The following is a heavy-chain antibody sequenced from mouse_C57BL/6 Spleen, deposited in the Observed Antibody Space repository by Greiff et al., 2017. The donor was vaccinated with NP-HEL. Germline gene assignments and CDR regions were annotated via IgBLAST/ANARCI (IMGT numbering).Heavy chain of an antibody. V-gene: IGHV1-64*01. CDR2: IHPNSGST. D-gene: IGHD1-3*01. CDR3: ARRELTFDFDY. J-gene: IGHJ2*01. CDR1: GYTFTSYW. Sequence: VQLQQPGAELVKPGASVKLSCKASGYTFTSYWMHWVKQRPGQGLEWIGMIHPNSGSTNYNEKFKSKATLTVDKSSSTAYMQLSSLTSEDSAVYYCARRELTFDFDYWGQGTTLTVSS.